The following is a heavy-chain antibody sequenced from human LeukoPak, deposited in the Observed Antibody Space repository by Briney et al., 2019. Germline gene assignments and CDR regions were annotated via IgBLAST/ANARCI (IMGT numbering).Heavy chain of an antibody. CDR2: ISGSGGST. V-gene: IGHV3-23*01. D-gene: IGHD6-25*01. CDR1: GFTFSSYA. J-gene: IGHJ4*02. CDR3: AKVGAEQQRLRCYFAY. Sequence: GGSLRLSCAASGFTFSSYAMSWVRQAPGKGLEWVSAISGSGGSTYCADSVKGRFTISRDNSKNTLYLQMNSLRAEDTAVYYCAKVGAEQQRLRCYFAYWGQGTLVTVSS.